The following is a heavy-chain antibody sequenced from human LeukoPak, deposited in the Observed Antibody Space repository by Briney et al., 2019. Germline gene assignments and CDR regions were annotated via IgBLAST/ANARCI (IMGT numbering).Heavy chain of an antibody. Sequence: GRSLRPSCTASRFISDKNWMSWVRQAPGKGREWVANIKQDGSEKYYVDSVKGRFTISRDNAKNSLYLQMNSLRAEDTAVYYCARDLSSSWGYYMDVWGKGTTVTVSS. D-gene: IGHD6-6*01. CDR3: ARDLSSSWGYYMDV. CDR1: RFISDKNW. V-gene: IGHV3-7*01. CDR2: IKQDGSEK. J-gene: IGHJ6*03.